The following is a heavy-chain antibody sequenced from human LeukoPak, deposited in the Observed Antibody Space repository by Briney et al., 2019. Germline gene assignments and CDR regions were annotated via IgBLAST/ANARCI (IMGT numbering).Heavy chain of an antibody. V-gene: IGHV4-31*03. Sequence: SQTLSLTCTVSGGSISSGGYYWSWIRQHPGKGLEWIGYIYYSGSTYYNPSLKSRVTITVDTSKNQFSLKLSSVTAADTAVYYCARAKGYCSGGSCYSAINWFDPWGQGTLVTVSS. CDR2: IYYSGST. CDR3: ARAKGYCSGGSCYSAINWFDP. J-gene: IGHJ5*02. CDR1: GGSISSGGYY. D-gene: IGHD2-15*01.